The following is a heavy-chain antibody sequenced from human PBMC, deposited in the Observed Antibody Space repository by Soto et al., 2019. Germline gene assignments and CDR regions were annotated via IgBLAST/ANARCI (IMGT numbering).Heavy chain of an antibody. D-gene: IGHD1-26*01. Sequence: SETLSLTCTVSDASVWSDSYFWTWIRQPPGKGLEWIAYISHTGDTNYNPSLKSRVTISIDTSRNQFSLTVTSVTAADTAVYFCARIVVGVTVDLWGQGSLVPVSS. CDR3: ARIVVGVTVDL. J-gene: IGHJ5*02. CDR1: DASVWSDSYF. V-gene: IGHV4-61*01. CDR2: ISHTGDT.